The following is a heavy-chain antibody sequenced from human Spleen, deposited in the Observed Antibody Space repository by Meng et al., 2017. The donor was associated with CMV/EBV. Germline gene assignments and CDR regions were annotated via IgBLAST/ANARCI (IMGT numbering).Heavy chain of an antibody. CDR3: ASGTPGRSYCDY. Sequence: QVHLPESGPEVKKPGASVRVSCKASGYTFGSYGICWVRQAPGQGLEWMGWFVNYVDTYPAPKFQGRVTMTTDIHTNTAFMELRSLTSDDTAVYYCASGTPGRSYCDYWGQGTLVTVSS. V-gene: IGHV1-18*01. CDR2: FVNYVDT. D-gene: IGHD2-15*01. CDR1: GYTFGSYG. J-gene: IGHJ4*02.